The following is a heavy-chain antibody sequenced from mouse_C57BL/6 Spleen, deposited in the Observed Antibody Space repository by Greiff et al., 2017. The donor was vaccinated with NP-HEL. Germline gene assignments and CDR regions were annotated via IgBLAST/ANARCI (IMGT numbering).Heavy chain of an antibody. CDR2: ISGGGGNT. CDR3: ARHGGPRWYPGEFAY. Sequence: DVHLVESGGGLVKPGGSLKLSCAASGFTFSSYTMSWVRQTPEKRLEWVATISGGGGNTYYPDSVKGRFTISRDNAKNTLYLQMSSLRSEDTALYYCARHGGPRWYPGEFAYWGQGTLVTVSA. V-gene: IGHV5-9*01. CDR1: GFTFSSYT. D-gene: IGHD2-1*01. J-gene: IGHJ3*01.